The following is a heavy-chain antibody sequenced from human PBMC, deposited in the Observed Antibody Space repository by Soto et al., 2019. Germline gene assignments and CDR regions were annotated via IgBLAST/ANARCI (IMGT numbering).Heavy chain of an antibody. CDR3: ARRWIVGQWLVPLLGFDY. J-gene: IGHJ4*02. Sequence: PGESLKISCKGSGYSFTSYWIGWVRQMPGKGLEWMGIIYPGDSDTRYSPSFQGQVTISADKSISTAYLQWSSLKASDTAMYYCARRWIVGQWLVPLLGFDYWGQGTLVTVSS. D-gene: IGHD6-19*01. CDR1: GYSFTSYW. V-gene: IGHV5-51*01. CDR2: IYPGDSDT.